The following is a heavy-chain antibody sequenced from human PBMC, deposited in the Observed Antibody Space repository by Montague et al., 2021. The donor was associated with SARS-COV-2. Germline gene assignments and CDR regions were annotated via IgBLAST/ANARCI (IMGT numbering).Heavy chain of an antibody. CDR1: GDSISSSSYY. Sequence: SETLSLTCTVSGDSISSSSYYWGWIRQPPGKGLEWIGSINNRGNTYNNPSLRSRVSISVDTSKNQFPLNVRSVTAADTGLFYCVRVTHPRSAWPYYMDVWGKGTAVT. V-gene: IGHV4-39*01. CDR2: INNRGNT. CDR3: VRVTHPRSAWPYYMDV. D-gene: IGHD4-11*01. J-gene: IGHJ6*03.